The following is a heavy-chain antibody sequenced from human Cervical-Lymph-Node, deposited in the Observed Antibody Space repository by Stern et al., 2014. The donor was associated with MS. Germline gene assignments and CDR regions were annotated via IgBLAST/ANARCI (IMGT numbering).Heavy chain of an antibody. CDR3: ARRAKYSSGRNHDAFDI. CDR2: INAGNGNT. J-gene: IGHJ3*02. D-gene: IGHD6-19*01. CDR1: GYTFTSYA. V-gene: IGHV1-3*01. Sequence: QVQLVQSGAEVKKPGASVKVSCKASGYTFTSYAMHWVRQAPGQRLEWMGWINAGNGNTKYSQKFQGRVTITRDTSASTAYMELSSLRSEDTAVYYCARRAKYSSGRNHDAFDIWGQGTMVTVSS.